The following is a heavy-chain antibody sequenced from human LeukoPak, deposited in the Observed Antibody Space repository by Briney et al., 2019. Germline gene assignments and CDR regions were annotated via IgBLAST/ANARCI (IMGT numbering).Heavy chain of an antibody. J-gene: IGHJ4*02. D-gene: IGHD4-17*01. CDR2: IGSSSSYI. CDR1: GFTFSSYS. CDR3: ARDLGVTVTPGFDY. Sequence: GGSLRLSCAASGFTFSSYSMNWVRQAPGKGLEWVSSIGSSSSYIYYADSVKGRFTISRDNAKNSLYLQMNSLRAEDTAVYYCARDLGVTVTPGFDYWGQGTLVTVSS. V-gene: IGHV3-21*01.